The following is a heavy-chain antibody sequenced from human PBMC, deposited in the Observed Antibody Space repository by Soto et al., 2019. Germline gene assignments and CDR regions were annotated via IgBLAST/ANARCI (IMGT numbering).Heavy chain of an antibody. CDR1: GGSIRSYY. D-gene: IGHD2-2*01. CDR2: IYYSGST. CDR3: ARHTGDCKSASCSGTWYFDL. Sequence: QVQLQESGPGLVKPSETLSLTCIVSGGSIRSYYCSWIRQPPGKGLEWIGYIYYSGSTNYHPALQSRVTISVDTSKNQFSLKLSSVTAADTAVYSCARHTGDCKSASCSGTWYFDLWGRGTLVTVSS. J-gene: IGHJ2*01. V-gene: IGHV4-59*08.